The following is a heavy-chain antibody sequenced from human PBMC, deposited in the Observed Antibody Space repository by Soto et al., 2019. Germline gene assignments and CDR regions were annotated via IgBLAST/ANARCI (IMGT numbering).Heavy chain of an antibody. D-gene: IGHD3-3*01. CDR1: GFTFSSYG. J-gene: IGHJ6*02. Sequence: PGGSLRLSCAASGFTFSSYGMHWVRQAPGKGLEWVAVISYDGSNKYYADSVKGRFTISRDNSKNTLYLQMNSLRAEDTAVYYCAKNPWRESGVVTPKGADYYYYYGMDVWGQGTTVTVSS. CDR2: ISYDGSNK. V-gene: IGHV3-30*18. CDR3: AKNPWRESGVVTPKGADYYYYYGMDV.